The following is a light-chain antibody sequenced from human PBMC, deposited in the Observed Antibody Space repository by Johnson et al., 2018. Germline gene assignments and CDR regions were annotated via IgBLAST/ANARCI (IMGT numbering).Light chain of an antibody. J-gene: IGLJ1*01. CDR1: SSNIGNNY. V-gene: IGLV1-51*02. Sequence: QSVLTQPPSVSVAPGQKVTISCSGSSSNIGNNYVSWYQQLPGTAPKLLIYENNKRPSGIPDRFSGSKSGTSATLGITGLQTGDEADDYCGTWDSSLSAGNVFGTGTKVTVL. CDR2: ENN. CDR3: GTWDSSLSAGNV.